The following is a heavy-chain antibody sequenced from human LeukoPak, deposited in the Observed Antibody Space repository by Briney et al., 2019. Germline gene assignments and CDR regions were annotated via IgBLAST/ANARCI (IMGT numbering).Heavy chain of an antibody. Sequence: SETLSLTCTVSGGSISSGNYYWSWIRQPAGMGLEWIGRIYISGGTEYNPSLKSRVTISIDPSKNQFYLRLSSVTAADTAVYYCARVRRNSGNKYFDPWGQGTRVTVSS. CDR2: IYISGGT. CDR1: GGSISSGNYY. CDR3: ARVRRNSGNKYFDP. V-gene: IGHV4-61*02. D-gene: IGHD5-12*01. J-gene: IGHJ5*02.